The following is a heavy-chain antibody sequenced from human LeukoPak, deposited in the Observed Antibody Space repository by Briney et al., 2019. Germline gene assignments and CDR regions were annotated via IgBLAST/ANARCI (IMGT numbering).Heavy chain of an antibody. J-gene: IGHJ4*02. D-gene: IGHD3-10*01. V-gene: IGHV4-59*13. CDR2: IYYSGST. CDR1: GDSITNNY. Sequence: PSETLSLTCTVSGDSITNNYWAWIRQPPGKGLEWIRYIYYSGSTNYNPSLKSRVTISVDTSKNQFSLKLSSVTAADTAVYYCARVQGFGELFPVYFDYWGQGTLVTVSS. CDR3: ARVQGFGELFPVYFDY.